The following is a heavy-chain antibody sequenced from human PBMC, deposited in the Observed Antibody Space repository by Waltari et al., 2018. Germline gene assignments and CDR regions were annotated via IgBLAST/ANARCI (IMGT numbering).Heavy chain of an antibody. D-gene: IGHD1-1*01. CDR3: AREERSGFAY. CDR1: GFTFSSYG. Sequence: QVQLVESGGGVVQPGRSLRLSCAASGFTFSSYGMHWVRQAPGKGLDWFAGMWYYGSNKYYADSVKGRFTISSDNSMNTLYLQMNRLRAEATAVYYCAREERSGFAYWGQGTLVTVSS. J-gene: IGHJ4*02. CDR2: MWYYGSNK. V-gene: IGHV3-33*01.